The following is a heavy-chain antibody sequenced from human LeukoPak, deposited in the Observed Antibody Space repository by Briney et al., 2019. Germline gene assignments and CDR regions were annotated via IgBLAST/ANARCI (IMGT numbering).Heavy chain of an antibody. J-gene: IGHJ4*02. Sequence: PSETLSLTCTVSGGSISSSSYYWGWIRQPPGKGLEWIGSIYYSGSTNYNPSLKSRVTISVDTAKNQFSLKLSSVTAADTAVYYCARDPSGWYDYWGQGTLVTVSS. D-gene: IGHD6-19*01. CDR2: IYYSGST. CDR3: ARDPSGWYDY. V-gene: IGHV4-39*07. CDR1: GGSISSSSYY.